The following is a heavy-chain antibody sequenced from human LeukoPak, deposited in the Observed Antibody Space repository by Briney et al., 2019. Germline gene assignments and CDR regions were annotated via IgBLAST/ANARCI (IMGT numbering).Heavy chain of an antibody. CDR2: IYHSGST. Sequence: SETLSLTCAVSGGSISSSNWWSWIRQPPGKGLEWIGEIYHSGSTNYNPSLKSRVTISVDKSKTQFSLKLSSVTAADTAVYYCARRGYYGSGSYYLFDPWGQGTLVTVSS. CDR3: ARRGYYGSGSYYLFDP. D-gene: IGHD3-10*01. V-gene: IGHV4-4*02. J-gene: IGHJ5*02. CDR1: GGSISSSNW.